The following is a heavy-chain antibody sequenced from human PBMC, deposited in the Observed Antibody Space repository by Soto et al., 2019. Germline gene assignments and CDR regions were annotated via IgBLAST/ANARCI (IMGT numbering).Heavy chain of an antibody. J-gene: IGHJ4*02. CDR3: AKGRIAVAAIDY. CDR1: GFTLSSYG. CDR2: ISYDGSNK. D-gene: IGHD6-19*01. Sequence: PWWSLRLSCAASGFTLSSYGMHWVRQAPGKGLEWVAVISYDGSNKYYADSVKGRFTISRDNSKNTLYLQMNSLRAEDTAVYYCAKGRIAVAAIDYWGQGTLVTVSS. V-gene: IGHV3-30*18.